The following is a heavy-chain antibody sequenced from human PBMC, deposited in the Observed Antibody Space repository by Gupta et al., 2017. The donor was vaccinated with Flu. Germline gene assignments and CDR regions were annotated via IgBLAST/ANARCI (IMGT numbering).Heavy chain of an antibody. CDR3: AKGVYNYYFRAFDY. CDR2: ISYDGSNR. Sequence: STYGMHWVRQAPGKGPEWVGVISYDGSNRNYADSVKGRFTISRDNSKSTLYLQMNSLRVEDTAVYYCAKGVYNYYFRAFDYWGQGSLVTVSS. V-gene: IGHV3-30*18. D-gene: IGHD1-1*01. J-gene: IGHJ4*02. CDR1: STYG.